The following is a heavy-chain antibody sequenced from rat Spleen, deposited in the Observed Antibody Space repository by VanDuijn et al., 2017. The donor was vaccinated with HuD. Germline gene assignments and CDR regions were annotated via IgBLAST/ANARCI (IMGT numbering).Heavy chain of an antibody. CDR1: GFSLTSNG. CDR3: TRETEAY. D-gene: IGHD1-11*01. J-gene: IGHJ3*01. Sequence: QVQLKESGPGLVQPSQTLSLTCTVSGFSLTSNGVSWVRQPPGKGLEWIAAISSGGSTYYNSALKSRLSIRRDTSKSQVFLKINSLQTKDTAIYFCTRETEAYWGQGTLVTVSS. CDR2: ISSGGST. V-gene: IGHV2S12*01.